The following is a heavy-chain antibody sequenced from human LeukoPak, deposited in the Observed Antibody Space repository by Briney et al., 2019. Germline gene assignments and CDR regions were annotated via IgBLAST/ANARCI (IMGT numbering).Heavy chain of an antibody. CDR2: IYTSAST. D-gene: IGHD5-12*01. J-gene: IGHJ3*02. CDR3: AATGLLVAPI. CDR1: GASISSDSYY. Sequence: PSETLSLTCTVSGASISSDSYYWSWIRQPAGKGLEWIGRIYTSASTNYNPSLKSRVTISVDTAKNQFSLKLSSVTAADTAVYYCAATGLLVAPIWGQGTMVTVSS. V-gene: IGHV4-61*02.